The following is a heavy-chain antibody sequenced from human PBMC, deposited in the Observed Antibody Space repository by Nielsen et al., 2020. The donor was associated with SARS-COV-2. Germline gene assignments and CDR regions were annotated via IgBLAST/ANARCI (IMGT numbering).Heavy chain of an antibody. D-gene: IGHD6-6*01. CDR3: ATTMPFAARPHWFDP. CDR2: MNPNSGNT. J-gene: IGHJ5*02. CDR1: GYTFTSYD. Sequence: ASVKVSCKASGYTFTSYDINWVRQATGQGLEWMGWMNPNSGNTGYAQKFQGRVTMTEDTSTDTAYMELSSLRSEDTAVYYCATTMPFAARPHWFDPWGQGTLVTVSS. V-gene: IGHV1-8*01.